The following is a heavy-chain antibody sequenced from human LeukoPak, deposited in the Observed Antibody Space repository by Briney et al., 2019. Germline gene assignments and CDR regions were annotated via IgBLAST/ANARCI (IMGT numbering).Heavy chain of an antibody. D-gene: IGHD1-26*01. CDR2: INPSGANT. Sequence: ASVKVSCKASGGTFSSYAISWVRQAPGQGLEWMGIINPSGANTSYAQKFQGRVTVTRDMSTSTVYMELGSLRSEDTALYYCEVVGTTSGAFDYWGQGTPVTVSS. CDR3: EVVGTTSGAFDY. CDR1: GGTFSSYA. V-gene: IGHV1-46*01. J-gene: IGHJ4*02.